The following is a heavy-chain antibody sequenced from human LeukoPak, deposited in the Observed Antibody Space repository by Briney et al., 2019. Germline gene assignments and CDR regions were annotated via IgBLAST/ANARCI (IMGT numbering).Heavy chain of an antibody. CDR3: ARVGTVMAYYFDL. D-gene: IGHD5-18*01. V-gene: IGHV3-53*04. CDR1: GFTVSTNC. J-gene: IGHJ4*02. Sequence: GGSLTLSCAASGFTVSTNCMTWLRQAPGKGREWLSTIYSGGTTYYEDSLTGRITISRHNSRYTMYLQMNSLRAEDKAAYYCARVGTVMAYYFDLWGQGTLVTVSS. CDR2: IYSGGTT.